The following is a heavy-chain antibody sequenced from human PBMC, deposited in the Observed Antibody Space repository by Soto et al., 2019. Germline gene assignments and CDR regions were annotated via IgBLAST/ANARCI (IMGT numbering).Heavy chain of an antibody. V-gene: IGHV4-31*03. Sequence: SETLSLTYTVSGGYISSGGYYCSWIRQHPGKGLEWIGYIYYSGSTYYNPSLKSRVTISVDTSKSQFSLKLSSVTAADTAVYYCAREPDCSSTSCPPGGMDVWGQGTTVTVSS. D-gene: IGHD2-2*01. CDR2: IYYSGST. CDR3: AREPDCSSTSCPPGGMDV. J-gene: IGHJ6*02. CDR1: GGYISSGGYY.